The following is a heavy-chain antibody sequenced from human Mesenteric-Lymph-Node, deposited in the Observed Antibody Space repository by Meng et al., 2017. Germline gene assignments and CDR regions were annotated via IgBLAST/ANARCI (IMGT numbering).Heavy chain of an antibody. Sequence: GGSLRLSCAASGFTFSSYSMNWVRQAPGKGLEWVSSISSSSSYIHYADSVKGRFTISRDNSKNSLYLQMNSLRAEDTALYYCAKDFLDSSGYYGRRDAFDIWGQGTMVTVSS. CDR2: ISSSSSYI. V-gene: IGHV3-21*04. J-gene: IGHJ3*02. CDR3: AKDFLDSSGYYGRRDAFDI. D-gene: IGHD3-22*01. CDR1: GFTFSSYS.